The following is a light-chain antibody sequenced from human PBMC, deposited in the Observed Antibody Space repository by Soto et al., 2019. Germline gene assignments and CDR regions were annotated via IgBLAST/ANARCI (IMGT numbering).Light chain of an antibody. CDR2: AAA. Sequence: DIQMTQSPSSLSASVGDRVTITCRASQGIGSYLAWFQQKPGEAPKSLIYAAATLQSGVPSQFSGSGSGTDFTLTISSLQPEDFATYYCQQYNSHPWTFGQGTKVEIK. CDR1: QGIGSY. V-gene: IGKV1-16*02. CDR3: QQYNSHPWT. J-gene: IGKJ1*01.